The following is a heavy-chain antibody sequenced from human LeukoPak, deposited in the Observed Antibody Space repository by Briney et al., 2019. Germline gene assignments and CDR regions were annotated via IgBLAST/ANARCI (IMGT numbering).Heavy chain of an antibody. Sequence: GRSLRLSCAASGFTFSSYGMHWVRQAPGKGLEWVTVISYDGSNNADSVKGRFTISRDNSKNTLYLQMNSLRAEDAAVYYCATIGDRRTGELYRIDYWGQGTLVTVSS. CDR2: ISYDGSN. CDR3: ATIGDRRTGELYRIDY. J-gene: IGHJ4*02. V-gene: IGHV3-30*19. D-gene: IGHD7-27*01. CDR1: GFTFSSYG.